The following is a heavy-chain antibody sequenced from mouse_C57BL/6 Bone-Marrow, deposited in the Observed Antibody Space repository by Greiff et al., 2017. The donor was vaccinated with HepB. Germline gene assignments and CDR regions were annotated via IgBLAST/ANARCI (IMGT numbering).Heavy chain of an antibody. CDR3: TTCGTTVVAPYYYAMDY. J-gene: IGHJ4*01. Sequence: EVKLMESGAELVRPGASVKLSCTASGFNIKDDYMHWVKQRPEQGLEWIGWIDPENGDTEYASKFQGKATITADTSSNTAYLQLSSLTSEDTAVYYCTTCGTTVVAPYYYAMDYWGQGTSVTVSS. V-gene: IGHV14-4*01. CDR2: IDPENGDT. D-gene: IGHD1-1*01. CDR1: GFNIKDDY.